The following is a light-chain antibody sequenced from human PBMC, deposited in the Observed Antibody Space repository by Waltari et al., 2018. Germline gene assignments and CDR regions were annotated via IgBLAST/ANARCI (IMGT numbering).Light chain of an antibody. Sequence: DSQMTQSPSSLSASVEDRVTITLRGSQKISSYLNWYQQKPGTAPKLLIYDASRLQSGVPSRFSGSGSGTDFTLTISSLQPEDFGTYYCQQTYTTPRTFGQGTKVETK. V-gene: IGKV1-39*01. J-gene: IGKJ1*01. CDR2: DAS. CDR1: QKISSY. CDR3: QQTYTTPRT.